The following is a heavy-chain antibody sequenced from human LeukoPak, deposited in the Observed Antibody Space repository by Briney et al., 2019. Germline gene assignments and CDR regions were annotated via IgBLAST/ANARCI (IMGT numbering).Heavy chain of an antibody. CDR1: GGSIGSFY. Sequence: SETLSLTCTVSGGSIGSFYWSWIRQPPEKGLEWIGYIYNSGSNNYNPSLKSRVTISVDTSKNQFSLKLSSVTAADTAVYYCARDQKPGYYDSSGYPSAFDIWGQGTMVTVSS. J-gene: IGHJ3*02. CDR2: IYNSGSN. D-gene: IGHD3-22*01. V-gene: IGHV4-59*01. CDR3: ARDQKPGYYDSSGYPSAFDI.